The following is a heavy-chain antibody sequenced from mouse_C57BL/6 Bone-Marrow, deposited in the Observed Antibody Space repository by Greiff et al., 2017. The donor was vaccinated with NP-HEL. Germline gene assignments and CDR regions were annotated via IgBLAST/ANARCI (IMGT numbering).Heavy chain of an antibody. D-gene: IGHD2-2*01. Sequence: QVQLQQPGAELVKPGASVKLSCKASGYTFTSYWMHWVKQRPGRGLEWIGRIDPNSGGTKYNEKLKSKTTLTVAKPASTAYMQLSSLTSEDSAVYYCDPEGMVTTYWYFDVWGTGTTVTVSS. V-gene: IGHV1-72*01. CDR1: GYTFTSYW. J-gene: IGHJ1*03. CDR3: DPEGMVTTYWYFDV. CDR2: IDPNSGGT.